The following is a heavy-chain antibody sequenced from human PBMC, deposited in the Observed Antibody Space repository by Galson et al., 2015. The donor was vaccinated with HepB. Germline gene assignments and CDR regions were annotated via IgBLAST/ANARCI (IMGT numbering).Heavy chain of an antibody. J-gene: IGHJ4*02. CDR2: FDPEDGET. CDR1: GYTLTELS. Sequence: SVKVSCKVSGYTLTELSMHWVRQAPGKGLEWMGGFDPEDGETTYAQKFQGRVTMTEDTSTDTAYMELSSLRSEDTAVYYCATVARRAGADLGYWGQGTLVTVSS. D-gene: IGHD6-19*01. V-gene: IGHV1-24*01. CDR3: ATVARRAGADLGY.